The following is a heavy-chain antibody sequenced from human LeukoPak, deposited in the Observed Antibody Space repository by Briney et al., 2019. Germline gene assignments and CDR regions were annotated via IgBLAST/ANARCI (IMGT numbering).Heavy chain of an antibody. CDR2: INHSGSA. Sequence: PSETLSLTCAVYGGSFSGYYWSWIRQPPGKGLEWIGEINHSGSANYNPSLKSRVTISVDTSKNQFSLKLSSVTAADTAVCYCAREALYNWNDGGFWFDPWGHGTLVTVSS. V-gene: IGHV4-34*01. CDR1: GGSFSGYY. CDR3: AREALYNWNDGGFWFDP. D-gene: IGHD1-20*01. J-gene: IGHJ5*02.